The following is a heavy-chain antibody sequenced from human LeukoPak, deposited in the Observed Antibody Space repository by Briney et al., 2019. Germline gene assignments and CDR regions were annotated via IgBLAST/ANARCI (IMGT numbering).Heavy chain of an antibody. CDR2: ISGSSGSS. J-gene: IGHJ6*03. D-gene: IGHD3-3*02. Sequence: GGSLRLSCAASGFTFSSYAMSWVRQAPGKGLEWVSVISGSSGSSYYADSVKGRFTISRDNSKNTLYLQMNSLRAEDTAIYYCAKGSAHYWSGYQYDYYYYMDVWGKGTTVTVSS. CDR3: AKGSAHYWSGYQYDYYYYMDV. CDR1: GFTFSSYA. V-gene: IGHV3-23*01.